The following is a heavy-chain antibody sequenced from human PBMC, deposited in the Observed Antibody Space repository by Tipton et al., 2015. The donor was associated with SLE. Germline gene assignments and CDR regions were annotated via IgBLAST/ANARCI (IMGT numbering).Heavy chain of an antibody. CDR3: ARALSSGFVDT. Sequence: TLSLTCTVSGGSIRSYYWSWIRQPPGKGLEWIGYIYYSGSTNYNPSLKSRVTMSVDTSKNQFSLKLSSVTAADTAVYFCARALSSGFVDTWGQGKLVIVSS. D-gene: IGHD3-22*01. CDR2: IYYSGST. CDR1: GGSIRSYY. V-gene: IGHV4-59*08. J-gene: IGHJ5*02.